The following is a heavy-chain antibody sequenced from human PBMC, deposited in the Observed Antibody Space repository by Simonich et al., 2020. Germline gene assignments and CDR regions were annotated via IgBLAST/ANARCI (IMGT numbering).Heavy chain of an antibody. Sequence: QVQLVQSGAEVKKPGASVKVSCKASGYTFTGYYMHWVRQAPGQGLERMGSINPNSVGTNYEQKFQGRVTMTRDTSISTAYMELSRLRSDDTAVYYCARDSYSSWYFDLWGRGTLVTVSS. CDR1: GYTFTGYY. V-gene: IGHV1-2*02. D-gene: IGHD6-13*01. CDR2: INPNSVGT. CDR3: ARDSYSSWYFDL. J-gene: IGHJ2*01.